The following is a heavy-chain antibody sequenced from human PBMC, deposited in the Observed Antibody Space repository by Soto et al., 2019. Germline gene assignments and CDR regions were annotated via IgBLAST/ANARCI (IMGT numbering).Heavy chain of an antibody. V-gene: IGHV3-48*02. Sequence: EVQLVESGGGLVQPGGSLRLSCAASGFSFSNHTMNWVRQAPGKGLEWDSYISRRGTSRYYADSVKGRFTISRDDAKGSLYVPIRSLRDDDTAVYYCARDRNKYSSDGVVYGIAGGGHGNTVIV. CDR1: GFSFSNHT. CDR3: ARDRNKYSSDGVVYGIAG. J-gene: IGHJ6*02. D-gene: IGHD6-25*01. CDR2: ISRRGTSR.